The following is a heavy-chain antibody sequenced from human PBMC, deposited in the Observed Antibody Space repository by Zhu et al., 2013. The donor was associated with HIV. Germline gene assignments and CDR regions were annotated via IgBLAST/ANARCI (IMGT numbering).Heavy chain of an antibody. V-gene: IGHV1-69*01. D-gene: IGHD2-15*01. J-gene: IGHJ4*02. CDR3: AREYCSGGSCYSRYFDY. Sequence: QVQLVQSGAEVKKPGSSVKVSCKASGGTFSSYAISWVRQAPGQGLEWMGGIIPIFGTANYAQKFQGRVTITADESTSTAYMELSSLRSEDTAVYYCAREYCSGGSCYSRYFDYWGQGTLVTVSS. CDR1: GGTFSSYA. CDR2: IIPIFGTA.